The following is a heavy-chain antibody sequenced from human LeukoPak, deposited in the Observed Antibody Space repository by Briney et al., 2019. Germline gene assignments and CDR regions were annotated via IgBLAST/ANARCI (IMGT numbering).Heavy chain of an antibody. CDR1: GLTFDDYA. CDR3: AKGNRYGGNMEFDY. Sequence: GGSLRPSCAASGLTFDDYAMHWVRQAPGKGLEWVSLISGDGGSTYYADSVKGRFTISRDNSKNSLYLQMNSLRTEDTALYYCAKGNRYGGNMEFDYWGQGTLVTVSS. J-gene: IGHJ4*02. CDR2: ISGDGGST. D-gene: IGHD4-23*01. V-gene: IGHV3-43*02.